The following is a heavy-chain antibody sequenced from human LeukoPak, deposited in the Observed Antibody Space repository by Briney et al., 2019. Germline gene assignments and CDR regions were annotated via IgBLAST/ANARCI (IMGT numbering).Heavy chain of an antibody. Sequence: SDTLSLTCTVSGYSISSGYYWGWIRQPPGKGLEWIALIYHSGTTYYNPSLKSRVTISVDTSKNQFSLKLSSVTAADTAVYYCARVDGSCSGGSCPSGNWFDPWGQGTLVTVSS. CDR2: IYHSGTT. V-gene: IGHV4-38-2*02. J-gene: IGHJ5*02. D-gene: IGHD2-15*01. CDR3: ARVDGSCSGGSCPSGNWFDP. CDR1: GYSISSGYY.